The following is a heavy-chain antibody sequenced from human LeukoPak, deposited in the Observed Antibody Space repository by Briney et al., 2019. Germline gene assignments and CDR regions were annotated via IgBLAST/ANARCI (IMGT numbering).Heavy chain of an antibody. CDR1: GGSISSYY. V-gene: IGHV4-59*01. Sequence: SETLSLTCTVSGGSISSYYWSWIRQPPGKGLEWIGYIYYSGSTNYNPSLKSRVTISVDTSKNQFSLKLSSVTAADTAVYYCARVTGEWLTPNWFDPWGQGTLVTVSS. J-gene: IGHJ5*02. D-gene: IGHD3-3*01. CDR3: ARVTGEWLTPNWFDP. CDR2: IYYSGST.